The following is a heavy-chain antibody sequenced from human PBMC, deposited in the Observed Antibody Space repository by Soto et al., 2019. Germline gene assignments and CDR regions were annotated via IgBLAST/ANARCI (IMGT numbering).Heavy chain of an antibody. CDR1: GGTFSSYA. CDR2: IIPIFGTA. D-gene: IGHD5-12*01. CDR3: ARDRYGYSGYDPFGY. Sequence: GASVKVSCKASGGTFSSYAISWVRQAPGQGLEWMGGIIPIFGTANYAQKFQGRVTITADESTSTAYMELSSLRSEDTAVYYCARDRYGYSGYDPFGYWGQGTLVTVSS. V-gene: IGHV1-69*13. J-gene: IGHJ4*02.